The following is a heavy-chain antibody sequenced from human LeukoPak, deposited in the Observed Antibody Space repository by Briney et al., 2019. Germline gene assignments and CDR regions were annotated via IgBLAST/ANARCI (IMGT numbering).Heavy chain of an antibody. CDR1: GFIVRTNY. D-gene: IGHD6-19*01. J-gene: IGHJ4*02. V-gene: IGHV3-53*01. CDR2: IYSGGST. Sequence: GGSLRLSCAASGFIVRTNYMSWVRQAPGKGLEWVSVIYSGGSTYYADSVKGRFTISRDNSKNTLSLQMNSLRAEDTAVYYCARVYRAVAGSGYYFDYWGQGTLVTVSS. CDR3: ARVYRAVAGSGYYFDY.